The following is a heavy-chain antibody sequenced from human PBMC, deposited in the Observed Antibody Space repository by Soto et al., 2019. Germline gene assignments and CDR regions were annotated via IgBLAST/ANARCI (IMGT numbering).Heavy chain of an antibody. Sequence: ASQTLSLTCTVSGGCISNYYWSWILQPPGKGLEWIGYIYYSGNTKYNPSLKSRVTISKDTSKNQFSLKLSSVTAADTAVYYCARVGYSSSWFWFFDLWGRGTLVTVPQ. CDR1: GGCISNYY. CDR2: IYYSGNT. V-gene: IGHV4-59*12. D-gene: IGHD6-13*01. J-gene: IGHJ2*01. CDR3: ARVGYSSSWFWFFDL.